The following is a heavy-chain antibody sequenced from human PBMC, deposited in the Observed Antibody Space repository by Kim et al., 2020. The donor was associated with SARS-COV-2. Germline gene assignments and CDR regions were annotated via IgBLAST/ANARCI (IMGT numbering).Heavy chain of an antibody. CDR2: ISGSGRST. V-gene: IGHV3-23*01. D-gene: IGHD6-13*01. CDR3: AKDHGGYSSTWYEDD. J-gene: IGHJ4*02. Sequence: GGSLRLSCAASGFTFSTYAMSWVRQAPGKGLEWVSVISGSGRSTYYADSVRGRFTISRDNSKNTLYLQMSSLRAEDTAIYYCAKDHGGYSSTWYEDDWGQGTLVTVSS. CDR1: GFTFSTYA.